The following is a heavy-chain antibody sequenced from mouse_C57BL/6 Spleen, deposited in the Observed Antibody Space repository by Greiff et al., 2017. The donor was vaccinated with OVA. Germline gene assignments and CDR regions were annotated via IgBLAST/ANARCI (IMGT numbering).Heavy chain of an antibody. J-gene: IGHJ1*03. CDR3: ARGEGLRYFDV. Sequence: VQLQQPGAELVRPGSSVKLSCKASGYTFTSYWMHWVKQRPIQGLEWIGNIDPSDSETHYNQKFKDKATLTVDKSSSTAYMQLSSLTSEDSAVYYCARGEGLRYFDVWGTGTTVTVAS. V-gene: IGHV1-52*01. CDR1: GYTFTSYW. CDR2: IDPSDSET. D-gene: IGHD2-2*01.